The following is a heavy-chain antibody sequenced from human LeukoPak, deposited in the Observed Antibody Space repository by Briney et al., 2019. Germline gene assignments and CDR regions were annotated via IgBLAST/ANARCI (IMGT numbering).Heavy chain of an antibody. V-gene: IGHV4-30-4*01. CDR1: GGSIISADHY. D-gene: IGHD3-9*01. J-gene: IGHJ4*02. Sequence: PSQTLSLTCTVSGGSIISADHYWSWIRQPPGKGLEWIGYIFYSGSTYYNPSLKSRLTISVNTSKNQFSLKLSSVTAADTAVYYCARGYYDVLTNYPKNFDQWGQGTLVTVSS. CDR2: IFYSGST. CDR3: ARGYYDVLTNYPKNFDQ.